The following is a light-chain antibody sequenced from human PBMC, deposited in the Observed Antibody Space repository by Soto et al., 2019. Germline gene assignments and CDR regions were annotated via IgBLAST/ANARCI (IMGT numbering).Light chain of an antibody. CDR3: QQLNSYPTT. CDR1: QGISSY. Sequence: IPLTQSPSSLSASVGDRVTITCRASQGISSYLAWYQQKPGKAPKLLIYDASTLQSGVPSRFSGSGSGTDFTLTINSLQPEDFATYYCQQLNSYPTTFGQGTRLEIK. CDR2: DAS. V-gene: IGKV1-9*01. J-gene: IGKJ5*01.